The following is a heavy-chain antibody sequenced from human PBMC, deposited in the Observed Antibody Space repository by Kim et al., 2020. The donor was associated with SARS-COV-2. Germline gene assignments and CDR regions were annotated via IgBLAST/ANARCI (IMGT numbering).Heavy chain of an antibody. J-gene: IGHJ4*02. V-gene: IGHV1-8*01. CDR2: MNPNNGNT. CDR1: GYSFTSRD. CDR3: ARGDY. Sequence: ASVKVSCRTSGYSFTSRDINWVRQAAGQGLEWVGSMNPNNGNTDYARKLQGRITITRDTSISTAYMELSNLRSEDTAVYYCARGDYWGQVTLVTVSS.